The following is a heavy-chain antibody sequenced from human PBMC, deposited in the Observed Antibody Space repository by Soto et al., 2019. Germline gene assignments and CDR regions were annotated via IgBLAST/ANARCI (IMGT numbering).Heavy chain of an antibody. V-gene: IGHV1-8*01. J-gene: IGHJ4*02. CDR3: ASELSSGWFSH. CDR1: GYTFTSYD. D-gene: IGHD6-19*01. CDR2: MNPNSGNT. Sequence: QVQRVQSGAEVKKPGASVKVSCKASGYTFTSYDIHWVRQATGQGLEWMGWMNPNSGNTGYAQKFQGRVTMTRNTSISTVYMARSSLRSEDTAVYYCASELSSGWFSHWGQGPLVTVSS.